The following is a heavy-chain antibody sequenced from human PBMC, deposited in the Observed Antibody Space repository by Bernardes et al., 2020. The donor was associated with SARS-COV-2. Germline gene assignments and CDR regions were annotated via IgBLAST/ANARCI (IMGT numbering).Heavy chain of an antibody. CDR3: ARYCSGGSCYHSYYYYGLDV. Sequence: SEATWTRSGVRRVRKARGTVLEWVCSISSSSSYIYYADSVKGRFTISRDNAKNSLYLQMNSLRAEDTAVYYCARYCSGGSCYHSYYYYGLDVWGQGTTVTVSS. CDR1: EATWTRSG. CDR2: ISSSSSYI. J-gene: IGHJ6*02. V-gene: IGHV3-21*01. D-gene: IGHD2-15*01.